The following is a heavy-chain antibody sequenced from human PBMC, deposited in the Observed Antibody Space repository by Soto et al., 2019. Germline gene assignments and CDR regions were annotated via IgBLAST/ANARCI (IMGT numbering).Heavy chain of an antibody. Sequence: GASVKVSCKASGYTFTGYHMHWVRQAPGQGLEWMGWINPNSGGTNYAQKFQGWVTMTRDTSISTAYMELSRLRSDDTAVYYCARDQSGIAVAANYYYYGMDVWGQGTTVTV. D-gene: IGHD6-19*01. CDR2: INPNSGGT. CDR3: ARDQSGIAVAANYYYYGMDV. J-gene: IGHJ6*02. V-gene: IGHV1-2*04. CDR1: GYTFTGYH.